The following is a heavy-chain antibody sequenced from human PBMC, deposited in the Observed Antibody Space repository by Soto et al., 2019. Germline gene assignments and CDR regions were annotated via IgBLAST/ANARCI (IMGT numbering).Heavy chain of an antibody. D-gene: IGHD1-1*01. CDR1: GGSVSSGSYY. V-gene: IGHV4-61*03. CDR3: ARGPDVVVAPTAEGYYFDH. Sequence: SETLSLTCTVSGGSVSSGSYYWSWIRQPPGKGLEWIGYIYSSGSTNYNPSLKSRVTISVDTSKNHFSLRLDSVTAADTAVYYCARGPDVVVAPTAEGYYFDHWGQGALVTVSS. CDR2: IYSSGST. J-gene: IGHJ4*02.